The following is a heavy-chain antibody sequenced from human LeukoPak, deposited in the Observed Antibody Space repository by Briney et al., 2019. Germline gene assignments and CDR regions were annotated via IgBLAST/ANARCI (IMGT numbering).Heavy chain of an antibody. Sequence: GGSLRLSCAASGFTFSSYWMSWVRQAPGKGLEWVSVIYSGGSTYYADSVKGRFTISRDNSKNTLYLQMNSLRAEDTAVYYCATGVGATIGAFDIWGQGTMVTVSS. V-gene: IGHV3-66*01. CDR1: GFTFSSYW. J-gene: IGHJ3*02. CDR2: IYSGGST. D-gene: IGHD1-26*01. CDR3: ATGVGATIGAFDI.